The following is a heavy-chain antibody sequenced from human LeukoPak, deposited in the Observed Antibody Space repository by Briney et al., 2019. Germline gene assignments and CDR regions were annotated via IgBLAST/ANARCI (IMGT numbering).Heavy chain of an antibody. CDR1: GGSISSSSYY. Sequence: PSETLSLTCIVSGGSISSSSYYWGWIRQPPGTGLEWIGSIYYSGSTYYNPSLKTRITISVDTSKNQLSLELSSVTAADTAVYYCMVVPGSHYYMDVWGKGTTVTVSS. D-gene: IGHD2-15*01. J-gene: IGHJ6*03. V-gene: IGHV4-39*07. CDR2: IYYSGST. CDR3: MVVPGSHYYMDV.